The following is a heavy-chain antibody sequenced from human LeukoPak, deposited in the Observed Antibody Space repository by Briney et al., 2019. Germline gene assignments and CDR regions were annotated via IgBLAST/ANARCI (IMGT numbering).Heavy chain of an antibody. Sequence: GGSLRLSCAASGFTVSSNYMSWVRQAPGKGLEWVSVIYSGGSTYYADSVKGRFTISRDNSKNTLFLRMNSLRAEDTALYYCVKGGWGIYRDYWGQGTLVTVSS. V-gene: IGHV3-53*01. J-gene: IGHJ4*02. D-gene: IGHD3-16*01. CDR3: VKGGWGIYRDY. CDR2: IYSGGST. CDR1: GFTVSSNY.